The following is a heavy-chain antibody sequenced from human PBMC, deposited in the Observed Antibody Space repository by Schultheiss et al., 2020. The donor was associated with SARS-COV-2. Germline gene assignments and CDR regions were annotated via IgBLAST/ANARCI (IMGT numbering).Heavy chain of an antibody. CDR1: GFTFSSYA. CDR3: TRVYYDILTGYPYYFDY. V-gene: IGHV3-49*03. Sequence: GGSLRLSCAASGFTFSSYAMSWFRQAPGKGLEWVGFIRSKAYGGTTEYAASVKGRFTISRDDSKSIAYLQMNSLKTEDTAVYYCTRVYYDILTGYPYYFDYWGQGTLVTVSS. D-gene: IGHD3-9*01. J-gene: IGHJ4*02. CDR2: IRSKAYGGTT.